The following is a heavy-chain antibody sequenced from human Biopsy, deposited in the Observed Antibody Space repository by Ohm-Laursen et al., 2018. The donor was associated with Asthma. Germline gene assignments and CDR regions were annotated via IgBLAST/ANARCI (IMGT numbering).Heavy chain of an antibody. CDR1: GYTFTHYA. D-gene: IGHD2-8*02. J-gene: IGHJ5*02. V-gene: IGHV1-3*01. Sequence: GSSVKVSCKASGYTFTHYAIHWLRQAPGQRPEWMGWINAGNGKLEYSGKFQGRVTITRDTSATTAYMELSSLTSGDTAVYYCARDGNWCRLRNCSPPGYWFDPWGQGTLVTVSS. CDR3: ARDGNWCRLRNCSPPGYWFDP. CDR2: INAGNGKL.